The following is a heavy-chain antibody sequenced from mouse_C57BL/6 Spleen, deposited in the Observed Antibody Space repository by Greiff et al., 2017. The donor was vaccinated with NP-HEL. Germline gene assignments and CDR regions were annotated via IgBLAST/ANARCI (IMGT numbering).Heavy chain of an antibody. J-gene: IGHJ1*03. Sequence: EVKVVESGGGLVKPGGSLKLSCAASGFTFSDYGMHWVRQAPEKGLEWVAYISSGSSTIYYADTVKGRFTISRDNAKNTLFLQMTSLRSEDTAMYYCAQTTVVWDWYFDVWGTGTTVTVSS. D-gene: IGHD1-1*01. V-gene: IGHV5-17*01. CDR3: AQTTVVWDWYFDV. CDR2: ISSGSSTI. CDR1: GFTFSDYG.